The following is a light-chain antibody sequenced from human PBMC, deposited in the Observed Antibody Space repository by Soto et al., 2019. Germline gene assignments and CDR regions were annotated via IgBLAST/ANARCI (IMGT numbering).Light chain of an antibody. V-gene: IGLV1-40*01. CDR2: CNT. Sequence: QSVLTQPPSVSVALGQRVTISCTGINSNIGAGYDVHWYQLLPGRAPKLLIYCNTNRPSGVPDRFSGSKSATSASLAITGHQAEDEASYYCQSSDNTLSGPIYVVRTGTKLNVL. CDR3: QSSDNTLSGPIYV. CDR1: NSNIGAGYD. J-gene: IGLJ1*01.